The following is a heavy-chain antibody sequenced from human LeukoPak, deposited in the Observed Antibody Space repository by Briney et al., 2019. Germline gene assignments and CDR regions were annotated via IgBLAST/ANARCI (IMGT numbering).Heavy chain of an antibody. CDR2: ISGSCGST. J-gene: IGHJ4*02. V-gene: IGHV3-23*01. CDR3: AKRNYGSGSYVGGFDY. Sequence: PGGSLRLSCAASGFTFSSYAMSWVRQAPGKGLELVSAISGSCGSTYYADSVKGRVTNSRDNSKNTLYLQMNSLRAEDTAVYYCAKRNYGSGSYVGGFDYWGQGTLVTVSS. D-gene: IGHD3-10*01. CDR1: GFTFSSYA.